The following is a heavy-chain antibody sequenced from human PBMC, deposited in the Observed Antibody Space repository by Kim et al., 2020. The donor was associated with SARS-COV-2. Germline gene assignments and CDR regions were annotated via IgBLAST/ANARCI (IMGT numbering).Heavy chain of an antibody. Sequence: GGSLRLSCAASGFSFSTSSMHWVRQAPGKGLVWVSHINGDGTTISYADFVKGRFTISRDNAKDTLFLQMNSLKAEDTALYYCAVLDSSDQNNKWGHGTLVTVSS. CDR1: GFSFSTSS. CDR3: AVLDSSDQNNK. D-gene: IGHD3-22*01. J-gene: IGHJ4*01. V-gene: IGHV3-74*01. CDR2: INGDGTTI.